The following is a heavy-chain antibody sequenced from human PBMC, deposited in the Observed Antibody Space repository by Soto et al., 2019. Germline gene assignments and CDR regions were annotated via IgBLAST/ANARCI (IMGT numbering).Heavy chain of an antibody. CDR1: GYTFTGYF. D-gene: IGHD3-3*01. CDR2: INTNSGGT. V-gene: IGHV1-2*04. J-gene: IGHJ6*02. CDR3: ARAPHLWGGYSGGYGMDV. Sequence: QVQLVQSGAEVKKPGASVKVSCKASGYTFTGYFMHWVRQAPGQGLEWMGWINTNSGGTNYAQKFQDWVTMTRDTSIRPAYMDMSRLRSDDTAVYYCARAPHLWGGYSGGYGMDVWGQGTTVTVSS.